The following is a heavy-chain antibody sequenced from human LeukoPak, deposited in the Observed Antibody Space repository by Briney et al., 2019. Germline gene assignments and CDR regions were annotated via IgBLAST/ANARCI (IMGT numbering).Heavy chain of an antibody. Sequence: SQTLSLTCTVSGGSISSGGYYWSWIRQPPGKGLEWIGYIYYSGSTNYNPSLKSRVTISVDTSKNQFSLKLSSVTAADTAVYYCAGDYDWDAFDIWGQGTMVTVSS. D-gene: IGHD3-16*01. J-gene: IGHJ3*02. CDR3: AGDYDWDAFDI. CDR2: IYYSGST. V-gene: IGHV4-61*08. CDR1: GGSISSGGYY.